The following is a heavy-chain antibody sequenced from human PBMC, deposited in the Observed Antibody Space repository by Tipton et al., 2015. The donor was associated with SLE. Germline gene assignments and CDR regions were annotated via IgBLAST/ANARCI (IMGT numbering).Heavy chain of an antibody. CDR2: IRTKANNYAT. V-gene: IGHV3-73*01. D-gene: IGHD7-27*01. CDR1: GFTFSGSA. CDR3: TKYPDTPTGGPHDY. Sequence: SLRLSCAASGFTFSGSAMHWVRQASGKGLEWVGRIRTKANNYATAYAASVKGRFTISREDSKNTAYLQMNSLKTEDTAIYYCTKYPDTPTGGPHDYWGQGTLGTVSS. J-gene: IGHJ4*02.